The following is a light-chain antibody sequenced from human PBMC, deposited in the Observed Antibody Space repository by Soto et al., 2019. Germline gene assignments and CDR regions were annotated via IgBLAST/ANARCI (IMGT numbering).Light chain of an antibody. CDR3: QQYGSSPPYT. V-gene: IGKV3-20*01. Sequence: EIVLTQSPGTLSLSPGERATLSCRASQSVSSSYLAWYQQKPGQAPRLLIYGASSRATGIPDGFWGSGSGTDFTPTISRLQPEDFAVYYCQQYGSSPPYTFGQGTKLEIK. CDR2: GAS. CDR1: QSVSSSY. J-gene: IGKJ2*01.